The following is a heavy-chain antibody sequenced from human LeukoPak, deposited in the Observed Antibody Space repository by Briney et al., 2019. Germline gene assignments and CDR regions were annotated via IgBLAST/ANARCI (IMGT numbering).Heavy chain of an antibody. J-gene: IGHJ3*02. CDR3: ARVGGIYYDSSGYFDAFDI. CDR2: LYTSGST. D-gene: IGHD3-22*01. CDR1: GGSISSGSYY. V-gene: IGHV4-61*02. Sequence: SETLSLTCTVSGGSISSGSYYWSWIRQPAGKGLEWIGRLYTSGSTNYNPSLKSRVTISVDTAKNQFSLKLSSVTAADTAVYYCARVGGIYYDSSGYFDAFDIWGQGTMVTVSS.